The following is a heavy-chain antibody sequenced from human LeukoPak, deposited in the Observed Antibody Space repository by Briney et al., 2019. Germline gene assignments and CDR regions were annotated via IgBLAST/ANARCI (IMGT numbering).Heavy chain of an antibody. D-gene: IGHD6-6*01. Sequence: PGGSLRLSCAASGFTFSSYSMNWIRQAPGKGLEWVSFISGSSSTIYYADSVKGRFTISRDNAKNSLYLQMNSLRAEDTAVYYCATDRPGPRRFYMDVWGKGTTVTVSS. V-gene: IGHV3-48*04. CDR3: ATDRPGPRRFYMDV. CDR1: GFTFSSYS. J-gene: IGHJ6*04. CDR2: ISGSSSTI.